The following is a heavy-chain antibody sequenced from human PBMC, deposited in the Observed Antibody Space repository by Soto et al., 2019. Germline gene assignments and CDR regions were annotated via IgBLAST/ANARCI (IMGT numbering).Heavy chain of an antibody. CDR3: ARDSDTAMVNYYYYGMDV. CDR1: GGTFSSYA. V-gene: IGHV1-69*12. Sequence: QVQLVQSGAEVKKPGSSVKVSCKASGGTFSSYAITWVRQPPGQGLEWMGGIIPIFGTANYAQKFQGRVTITADESTSTAYMELSSLRSEDTAVYYCARDSDTAMVNYYYYGMDVWGQGTTVTVSS. J-gene: IGHJ6*02. CDR2: IIPIFGTA. D-gene: IGHD5-18*01.